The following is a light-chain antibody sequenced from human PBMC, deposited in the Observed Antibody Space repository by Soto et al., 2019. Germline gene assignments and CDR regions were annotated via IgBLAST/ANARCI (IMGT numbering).Light chain of an antibody. V-gene: IGKV3-15*01. CDR1: QSVGSN. Sequence: EIVMTQSPATLSVSPGERATVSCRASQSVGSNLAWYQQKPGQAPRLLIYGASTRATAIPARLTGSGSGTEFTLTISSLQSEYFALYYCPQNNNWPPYTFGQGTNLDI. CDR2: GAS. J-gene: IGKJ2*01. CDR3: PQNNNWPPYT.